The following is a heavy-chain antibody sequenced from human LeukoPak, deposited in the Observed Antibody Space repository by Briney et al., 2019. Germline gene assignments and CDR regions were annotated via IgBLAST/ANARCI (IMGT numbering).Heavy chain of an antibody. CDR2: MNPNSGNT. CDR3: ARSLGNDGIFDY. Sequence: ASVKVSCKASGYTFTSYDINWVRQATGQGLEWMGWMNPNSGNTGYAQKFQGRVTMTRNTSISTAYMELSSLGSEDTAVYYCARSLGNDGIFDYWGQGTLVTVSS. J-gene: IGHJ4*02. V-gene: IGHV1-8*01. CDR1: GYTFTSYD. D-gene: IGHD1-1*01.